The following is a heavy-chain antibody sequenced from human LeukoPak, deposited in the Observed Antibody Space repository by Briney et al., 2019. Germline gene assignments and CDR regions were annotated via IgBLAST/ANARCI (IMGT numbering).Heavy chain of an antibody. Sequence: SVKVSCKASGGTFSSYAISWVRQAPGQGLEWMGGIIPIFGTANYAQKFQGRVTITADESTSTAYMELSSLRSEDTAVYYCARSIRWELPRTLDYWGQGTLSPSPQ. D-gene: IGHD1-26*01. V-gene: IGHV1-69*01. CDR3: ARSIRWELPRTLDY. J-gene: IGHJ4*02. CDR2: IIPIFGTA. CDR1: GGTFSSYA.